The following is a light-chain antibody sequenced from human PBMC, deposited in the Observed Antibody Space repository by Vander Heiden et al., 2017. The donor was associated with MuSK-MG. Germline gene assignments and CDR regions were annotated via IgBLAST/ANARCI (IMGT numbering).Light chain of an antibody. CDR1: QRVSSSY. J-gene: IGKJ1*01. CDR3: QQYGSSPQT. Sequence: EVALPQPPGSLSLSQGDKAATTCWAGQRVSSSYLAWYQQKPGQAPRLLIYGASSRDTGIPDRFSGSGSGTDFTLTISRLEPEDFAVYYCQQYGSSPQTFGQGTKVEIK. CDR2: GAS. V-gene: IGKV3-20*01.